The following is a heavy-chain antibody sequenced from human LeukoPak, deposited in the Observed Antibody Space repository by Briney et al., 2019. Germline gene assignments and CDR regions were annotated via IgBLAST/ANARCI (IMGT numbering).Heavy chain of an antibody. CDR3: AKDSYYDYVWGSYRYTNQFDY. J-gene: IGHJ4*02. D-gene: IGHD3-16*02. V-gene: IGHV3-23*01. CDR1: GFTFSTYA. Sequence: GGSLRLSCAASGFTFSTYAMSWVRQAPGKGLEWVSTINTSGGSTYYAGSVKGRFTISRDNSKNTLYLQMNSLRAEDTAVYYCAKDSYYDYVWGSYRYTNQFDYWGQGTLVTVSS. CDR2: INTSGGST.